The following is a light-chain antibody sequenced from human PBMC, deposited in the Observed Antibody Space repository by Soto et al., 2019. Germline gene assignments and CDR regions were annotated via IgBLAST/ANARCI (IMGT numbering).Light chain of an antibody. CDR1: EVGAHRF. CDR3: STYTSASTS. V-gene: IGLV2-14*01. CDR2: EVI. J-gene: IGLJ2*01. Sequence: QSALTQPASVSGSPGQSITISCTGTEVGAHRFDSWYQQVPGTAPKLLIYEVIKRPSGISPRFSGSKAGNTASLTISGLQADDEADYFCSTYTSASTSFGGGTKLTVL.